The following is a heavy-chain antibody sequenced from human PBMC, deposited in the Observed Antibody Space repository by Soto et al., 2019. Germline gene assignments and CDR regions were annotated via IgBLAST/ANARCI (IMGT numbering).Heavy chain of an antibody. V-gene: IGHV1-2*04. CDR2: INPNSGGT. J-gene: IGHJ6*02. Sequence: ASVKVSCKASGYTFIGYYIHWVRQAPGQGLEWMGWINPNSGGTNYAQRFQGWVTMTRDRSISTAYMELSRLKSDDTAVYYCARVGGGLASLGYYGMDVWGQATTVTSP. D-gene: IGHD3-10*01. CDR1: GYTFIGYY. CDR3: ARVGGGLASLGYYGMDV.